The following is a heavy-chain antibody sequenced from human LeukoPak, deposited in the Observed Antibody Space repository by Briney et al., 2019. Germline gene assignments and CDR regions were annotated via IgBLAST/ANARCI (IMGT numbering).Heavy chain of an antibody. CDR2: ISGSGGST. V-gene: IGHV3-23*01. Sequence: GGSLRLSCAASGFTFSSYAMSWVRQAPGKGLEWVSAISGSGGSTYYADSVKGRFTISRDNSKNTLYLQMNSLRAEDTAVYYCAKDPFSWAAAGTGWFDHWGQGTLVTVSS. D-gene: IGHD6-13*01. J-gene: IGHJ5*02. CDR1: GFTFSSYA. CDR3: AKDPFSWAAAGTGWFDH.